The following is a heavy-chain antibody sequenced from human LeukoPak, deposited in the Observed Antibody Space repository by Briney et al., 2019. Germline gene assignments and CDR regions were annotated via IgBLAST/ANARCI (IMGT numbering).Heavy chain of an antibody. J-gene: IGHJ5*02. CDR3: ARDRPGRYCSSTRCYMASPFDP. Sequence: TVKVSCKASRGTFSSYAISWVRQAPGQGLEWMGGIIPILGTANYAQKFQGRVTITADEFTSTAYMELSSLRSEDTAVYYCARDRPGRYCSSTRCYMASPFDPWGQGTLVTVSS. CDR1: RGTFSSYA. V-gene: IGHV1-69*01. D-gene: IGHD2-2*02. CDR2: IIPILGTA.